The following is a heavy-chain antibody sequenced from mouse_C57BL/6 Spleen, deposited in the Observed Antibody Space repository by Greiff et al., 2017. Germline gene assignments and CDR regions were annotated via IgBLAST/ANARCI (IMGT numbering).Heavy chain of an antibody. CDR3: ARSGDYDYFDC. Sequence: QVQLKQSGAELVRPGASVKLSCKASGYTFTDYYINWVKQRPGQGLEWIARIYPGSGNTYYNEKFKGKATLTAEKSSSTAYTQLSSLTSEDSAVYFCARSGDYDYFDCWGQGTTLTVSS. J-gene: IGHJ2*01. CDR2: IYPGSGNT. CDR1: GYTFTDYY. V-gene: IGHV1-76*01. D-gene: IGHD2-4*01.